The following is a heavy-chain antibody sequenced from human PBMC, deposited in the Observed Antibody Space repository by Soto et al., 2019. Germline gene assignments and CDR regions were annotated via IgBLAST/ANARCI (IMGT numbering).Heavy chain of an antibody. V-gene: IGHV4-30-2*01. Sequence: PSETLSLTCAVSGGSISSCGYSWSWIRQPPGKGLEWIGYIYHSGSTYYNPSLKSRVTISVDRSKNQFSLKLSSVTAEDTAVYYCARVPDRWGQGTLVTVSS. D-gene: IGHD2-2*01. CDR3: ARVPDR. CDR1: GGSISSCGYS. CDR2: IYHSGST. J-gene: IGHJ5*02.